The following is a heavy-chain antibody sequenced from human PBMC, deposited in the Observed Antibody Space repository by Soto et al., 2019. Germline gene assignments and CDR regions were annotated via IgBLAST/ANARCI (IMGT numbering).Heavy chain of an antibody. J-gene: IGHJ4*02. CDR3: ARDKARYYYGSGSSTLFHY. Sequence: SETLSLTCAVSGGSISSSNWWNWVRQPPGKGLEWIGEIYHSGSTNYNPPLKSRVTISVDKSKNQFSLKLSSVTAADTAVYYCARDKARYYYGSGSSTLFHYWGQGTLVTVSS. V-gene: IGHV4-4*02. CDR1: GGSISSSNW. D-gene: IGHD3-10*01. CDR2: IYHSGST.